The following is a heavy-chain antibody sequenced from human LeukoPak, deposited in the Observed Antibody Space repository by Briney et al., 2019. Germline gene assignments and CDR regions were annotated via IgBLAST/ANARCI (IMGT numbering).Heavy chain of an antibody. CDR2: IYSGGST. J-gene: IGHJ3*02. CDR3: ARVRLDRSERNLDAFEN. V-gene: IGHV3-53*01. D-gene: IGHD1-14*01. Sequence: ETLSLTCTVSGGSISSYYWSWIRQPAGKGLEWVSSIYSGGSTYYADSVKGRFTISRDNSKNTVYLQMNSLRAEDTAVYFCARVRLDRSERNLDAFENWGQGTMVTVSS. CDR1: GGSISSYY.